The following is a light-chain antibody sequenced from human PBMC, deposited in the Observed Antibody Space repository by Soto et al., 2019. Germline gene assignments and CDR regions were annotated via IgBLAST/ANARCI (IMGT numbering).Light chain of an antibody. CDR1: QSISSW. CDR3: QQYNSYSSWT. Sequence: DIQMTQSPSTLSASVGDRVTITCRASQSISSWLAWYQQKPGKAPKLLIYDASSLESGVPSRFSGSGSGTEFTLTIRSLQPDDFATYYCQQYNSYSSWTFGQGNKVEIK. CDR2: DAS. J-gene: IGKJ1*01. V-gene: IGKV1-5*01.